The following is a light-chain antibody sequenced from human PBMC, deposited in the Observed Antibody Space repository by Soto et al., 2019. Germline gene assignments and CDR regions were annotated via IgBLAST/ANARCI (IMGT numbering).Light chain of an antibody. CDR1: QSVNSN. V-gene: IGKV3-15*01. Sequence: EIGLTQSPATLSVSPGDRATLSCRASQSVNSNLAWYHLKPGQAPRLLIYGASIRAAGIPARFTGSESGTEFTLSISSLQSEDFAVYYCQQYGRSPFTFGPGTKVDIK. CDR2: GAS. J-gene: IGKJ3*01. CDR3: QQYGRSPFT.